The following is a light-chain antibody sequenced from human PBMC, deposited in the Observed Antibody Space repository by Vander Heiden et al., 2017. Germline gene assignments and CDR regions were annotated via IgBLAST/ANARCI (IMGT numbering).Light chain of an antibody. J-gene: IGKJ2*01. V-gene: IGKV3-11*01. CDR3: QQRSNWPRYT. CDR2: DAS. Sequence: EIVLTQSPATPSLSPGERATLSCRASQSVSSYLAWYQQKPGQAPRLLIYDASNRATGIPARFSGSGSGTDFTLTISSLEPEDFAVYYCQQRSNWPRYTFGQGTKLEIK. CDR1: QSVSSY.